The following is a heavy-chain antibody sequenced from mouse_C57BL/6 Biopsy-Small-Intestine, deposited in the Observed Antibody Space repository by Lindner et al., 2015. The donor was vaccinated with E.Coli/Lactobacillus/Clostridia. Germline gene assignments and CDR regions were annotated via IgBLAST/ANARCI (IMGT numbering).Heavy chain of an antibody. Sequence: VQLQESGAELVKPGASVTMSCKASGYTFTTYPIEWMKQIHGKSLEWIGNFHPYDDDTKFNEKFKDKATLTVEKSSSTVYLELSRLTSDDSAVYYCARGSNYPYYAMDYWGQGTSVTVSS. D-gene: IGHD2-5*01. CDR2: FHPYDDDT. CDR1: GYTFTTYP. J-gene: IGHJ4*01. CDR3: ARGSNYPYYAMDY. V-gene: IGHV1-47*01.